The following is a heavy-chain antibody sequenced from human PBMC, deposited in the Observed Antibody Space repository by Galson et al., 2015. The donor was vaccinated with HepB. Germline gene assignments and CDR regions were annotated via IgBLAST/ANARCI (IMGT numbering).Heavy chain of an antibody. D-gene: IGHD2-2*01. V-gene: IGHV3-7*03. CDR1: GFTFSSYW. J-gene: IGHJ5*02. CDR2: IKQDGSEK. Sequence: SLRLSCAASGFTFSSYWMSWVRQAPGKGLEWVANIKQDGSEKYYVDSVKGRFTISRDNAKNSLYLQMNSLRAEDTAVYYCARDFICSSTSCCCNWFDPWGPGTLVTVSS. CDR3: ARDFICSSTSCCCNWFDP.